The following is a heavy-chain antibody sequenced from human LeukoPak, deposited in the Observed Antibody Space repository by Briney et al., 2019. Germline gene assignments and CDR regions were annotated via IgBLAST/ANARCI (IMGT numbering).Heavy chain of an antibody. CDR3: ARDLTSVPTR. J-gene: IGHJ4*02. CDR1: GFPFSSDS. V-gene: IGHV3-48*02. CDR2: ISSSGNTK. D-gene: IGHD4-17*01. Sequence: GGSLRLSCAGSGFPFSSDSMNWGRQAPGKGLEWVSYISSSGNTKHYVDSVKGRFTISRDNAKNSVYLQMNSLRNEDTAVYYCARDLTSVPTRWGQGTLVTVSS.